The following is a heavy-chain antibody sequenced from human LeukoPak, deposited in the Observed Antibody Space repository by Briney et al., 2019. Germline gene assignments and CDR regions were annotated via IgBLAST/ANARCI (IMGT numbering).Heavy chain of an antibody. CDR2: IYSGGST. CDR1: GFTVSSNY. CDR3: ARDGLERLSFFDY. J-gene: IGHJ4*02. V-gene: IGHV3-53*01. Sequence: GGSLRLSCAASGFTVSSNYMSWVRRAPGKGLEWVSVIYSGGSTYYADSVKGRFTISRDNSKNTLYLQMNSLRAEDTAVYYCARDGLERLSFFDYWGQGTLVTVSS. D-gene: IGHD1-1*01.